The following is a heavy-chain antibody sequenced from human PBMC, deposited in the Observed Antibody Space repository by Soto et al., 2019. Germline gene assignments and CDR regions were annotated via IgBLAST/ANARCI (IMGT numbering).Heavy chain of an antibody. Sequence: SETLSLTCAVYGGSFSGYYWSWIRQPPGKGLEWIGEINHGGSTNYNPSLKSRVTISVDTSKNQFSLKLSSVTAADTAVYYCALGQGYYDYWGQGTLVTVSS. D-gene: IGHD3-16*01. CDR1: GGSFSGYY. CDR2: INHGGST. V-gene: IGHV4-34*01. J-gene: IGHJ4*02. CDR3: ALGQGYYDY.